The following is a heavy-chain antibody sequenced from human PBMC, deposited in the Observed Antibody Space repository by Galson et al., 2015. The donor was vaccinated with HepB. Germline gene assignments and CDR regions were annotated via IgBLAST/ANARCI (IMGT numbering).Heavy chain of an antibody. J-gene: IGHJ6*02. CDR3: ARDSIPLRGIKDYYGMDV. CDR1: GFTFSSYA. Sequence: SLRLSCAASGFTFSSYAMHWVRQAPGKGLEWVAVISYDGSNKYYADSVKGRFTISRDNSKNTLYLQMNSLRAEDTAVYYCARDSIPLRGIKDYYGMDVWGQGTTVTVSS. CDR2: ISYDGSNK. V-gene: IGHV3-30-3*01. D-gene: IGHD1-26*01.